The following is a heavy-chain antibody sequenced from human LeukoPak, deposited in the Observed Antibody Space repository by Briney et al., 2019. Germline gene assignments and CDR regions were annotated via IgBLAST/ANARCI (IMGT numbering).Heavy chain of an antibody. CDR1: GGSISSSSYY. V-gene: IGHV4-39*01. CDR2: TYYSGST. Sequence: SETLSLTCTVSGGSISSSSYYWGWIRQPPGKGLEWIGSTYYSGSTYYNPSLKSRVTISVDTSKNQFSLKLSSVTAADTAVYYCARHSPLYYDILTGFDYWGQGTLVTVSS. J-gene: IGHJ4*02. D-gene: IGHD3-9*01. CDR3: ARHSPLYYDILTGFDY.